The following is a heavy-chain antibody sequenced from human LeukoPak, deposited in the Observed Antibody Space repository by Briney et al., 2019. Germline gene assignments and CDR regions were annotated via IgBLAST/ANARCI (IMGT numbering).Heavy chain of an antibody. Sequence: GGSLRLSCAASGFTFSGYDMLCVRQATGKGLEWVSRIGTTGDTYYAGSVKGRFTISRENARNSLYLQMNSLIAGDTAVYYCARSVVAVAYVIDVSGQGTTVTVSS. CDR3: ARSVVAVAYVIDV. V-gene: IGHV3-13*04. J-gene: IGHJ6*02. D-gene: IGHD6-19*01. CDR1: GFTFSGYD. CDR2: IGTTGDT.